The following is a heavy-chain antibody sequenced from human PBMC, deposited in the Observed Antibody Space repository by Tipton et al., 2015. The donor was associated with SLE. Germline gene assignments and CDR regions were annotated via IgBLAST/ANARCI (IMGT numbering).Heavy chain of an antibody. CDR1: GGSISSYY. CDR3: ARGSGIRPLGDY. J-gene: IGHJ4*02. D-gene: IGHD1-1*01. Sequence: TLSLTCTVSGGSISSYYWSWIRQPPGKGLEWIGYIYYSGSTNYNPSLKSRVTISVDTSKNQFSLKLSSVTAADTAVYYCARGSGIRPLGDYWGQGTLVTVSS. CDR2: IYYSGST. V-gene: IGHV4-59*01.